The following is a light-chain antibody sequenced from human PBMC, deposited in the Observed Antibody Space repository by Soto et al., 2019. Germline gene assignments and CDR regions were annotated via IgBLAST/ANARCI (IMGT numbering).Light chain of an antibody. V-gene: IGLV1-51*01. Sequence: QPVLAQPPSASGTPGQRVTFSCSGTSSNIGSNTVSWYQHLPGTAPKLLIYDNDKRPSGIPDRFSGSKSGTSATLGITGLQTGDEADYYCGTWDSSLSAGVFGTGTKLTVL. CDR1: SSNIGSNT. J-gene: IGLJ1*01. CDR3: GTWDSSLSAGV. CDR2: DND.